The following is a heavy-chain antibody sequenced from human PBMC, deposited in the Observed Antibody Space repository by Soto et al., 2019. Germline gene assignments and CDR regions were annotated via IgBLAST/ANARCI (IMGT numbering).Heavy chain of an antibody. V-gene: IGHV3-74*01. CDR3: ARTYYDVLTGYYYWYFDL. D-gene: IGHD3-9*01. Sequence: GGSLRLSCAASGFTFSSYYMHWARQAPGKGLVWVARIYGDGSTTLYADSVKGRFTISRDNAKNTLYLQMNSLRAEDTAVYYCARTYYDVLTGYYYWYFDLWGRGTLVTVSS. CDR2: IYGDGSTT. CDR1: GFTFSSYY. J-gene: IGHJ2*01.